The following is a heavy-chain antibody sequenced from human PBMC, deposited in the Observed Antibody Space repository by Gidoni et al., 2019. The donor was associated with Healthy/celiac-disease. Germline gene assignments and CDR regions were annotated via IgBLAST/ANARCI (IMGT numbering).Heavy chain of an antibody. J-gene: IGHJ4*02. D-gene: IGHD6-19*01. Sequence: EVQLVESGGGLVQPGGSLRLTCAASGFTVSSNYMSWVRQAPGKGLEWVSVIFCGGSTYYADSVKGRFTISRHNSKNTLYLQMNRLGAEDTAVYYCARSSGPPSGLYSNREDWTFDYWGQGTLVTVSS. CDR1: GFTVSSNY. CDR2: IFCGGST. CDR3: ARSSGPPSGLYSNREDWTFDY. V-gene: IGHV3-53*04.